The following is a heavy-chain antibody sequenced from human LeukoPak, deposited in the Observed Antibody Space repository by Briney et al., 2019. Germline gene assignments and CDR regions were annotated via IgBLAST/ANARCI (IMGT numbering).Heavy chain of an antibody. D-gene: IGHD3-22*01. CDR3: ARPYYYDSRIDP. CDR2: TYYSGST. CDR1: GGSISSGDYY. V-gene: IGHV4-30-4*01. Sequence: SQTLSLTCTVSGGSISSGDYYWSWIRQPPGRGLEWIVYTYYSGSTYYNPSLKNRVSISVYTSKNQFSLNLSSVTAADTAVYYCARPYYYDSRIDPWGQGTLVTVSS. J-gene: IGHJ5*02.